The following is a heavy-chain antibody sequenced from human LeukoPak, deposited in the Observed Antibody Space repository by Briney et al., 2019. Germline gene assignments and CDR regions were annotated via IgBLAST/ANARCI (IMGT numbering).Heavy chain of an antibody. CDR1: GGSFSNAW. Sequence: GGSLRLSCLASGGSFSNAWMNWVRQVPGKGLEWVSSISSSSSYIYYADSVKGRFTISRDNAKNSLYLQMNSLRAEDTAVYYCARDYGDLVGMDVWGQGTTVTVSS. D-gene: IGHD4-17*01. CDR2: ISSSSSYI. J-gene: IGHJ6*02. CDR3: ARDYGDLVGMDV. V-gene: IGHV3-21*01.